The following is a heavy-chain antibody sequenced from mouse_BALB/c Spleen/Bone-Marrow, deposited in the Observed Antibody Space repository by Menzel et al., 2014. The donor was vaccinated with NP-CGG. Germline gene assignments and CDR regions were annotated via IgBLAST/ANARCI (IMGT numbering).Heavy chain of an antibody. V-gene: IGHV1-69*01. CDR1: GHTFTVYW. CDR3: ARSDYRYDPLAY. D-gene: IGHD2-14*01. Sequence: VQLQQSGAEPVMPGASVKMSCKASGHTFTVYWMHWVRQRPGQGLEWIGAIDTSDSYTSYNQKFKGKATLTVDESSNTAYMQLSSLTSEDSAVYYCARSDYRYDPLAYWGQGTLVTVSA. CDR2: IDTSDSYT. J-gene: IGHJ3*01.